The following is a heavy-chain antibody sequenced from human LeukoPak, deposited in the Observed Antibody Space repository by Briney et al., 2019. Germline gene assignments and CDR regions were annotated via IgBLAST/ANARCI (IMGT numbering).Heavy chain of an antibody. J-gene: IGHJ5*02. D-gene: IGHD1-26*01. CDR3: ASGGRITGSYDS. Sequence: GGSLRLPCAASGFTFSSYWMHWVRQAPGKGLEWVSSISGSSGYIYYADSVKGRFTISRDNAKNSLYLQMNSLRAEDTAMYHCASGGRITGSYDSWGQGTLVTVSS. CDR1: GFTFSSYW. CDR2: ISGSSGYI. V-gene: IGHV3-21*01.